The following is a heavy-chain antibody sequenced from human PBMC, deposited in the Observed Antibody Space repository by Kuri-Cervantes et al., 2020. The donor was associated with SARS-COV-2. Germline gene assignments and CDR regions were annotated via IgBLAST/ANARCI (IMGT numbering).Heavy chain of an antibody. D-gene: IGHD3-3*01. V-gene: IGHV3-9*03. CDR1: GFTFDDYA. Sequence: LSLTCAASGFTFDDYAMHWVRQAPGKGLEWVSGISWNSVSIGYADSVKGRFTISRDNARNSLYLQMHSLRAEDMALYYCARGGITEWDRAAVTICGVATGYYFDYWGQGTLVTVSS. CDR3: ARGGITEWDRAAVTICGVATGYYFDY. CDR2: ISWNSVSI. J-gene: IGHJ4*02.